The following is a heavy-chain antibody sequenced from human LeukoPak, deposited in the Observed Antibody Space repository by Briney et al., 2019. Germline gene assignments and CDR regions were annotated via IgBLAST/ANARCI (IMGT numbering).Heavy chain of an antibody. CDR3: ARGVRGSGSGRFDY. D-gene: IGHD3-10*01. CDR1: GGSISSYY. CDR2: INHSGST. J-gene: IGHJ4*02. V-gene: IGHV4-34*01. Sequence: PSETLSLTCTVSGGSISSYYWSWIRQPPGKGLEWIGEINHSGSTNYNPSLKSRVTISVDTSKNQFSLKLSSVTAADTAVYYCARGVRGSGSGRFDYWGQGTLVTVSS.